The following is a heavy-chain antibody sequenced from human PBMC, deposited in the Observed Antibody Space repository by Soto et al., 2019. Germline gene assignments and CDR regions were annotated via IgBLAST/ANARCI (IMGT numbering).Heavy chain of an antibody. CDR2: ISAYNGNT. Sequence: ASVKVCCKPSGYAFTSYCISCVRQAPGQGLGWMAWISAYNGNTNYAQKLQDRVTMTTDTSTSTVYMELRSLRSDDTAVYYCARDPHIVVVTAIPAGYYYGMDAWGQGTTVTVSS. CDR3: ARDPHIVVVTAIPAGYYYGMDA. V-gene: IGHV1-18*01. D-gene: IGHD2-21*02. J-gene: IGHJ6*02. CDR1: GYAFTSYC.